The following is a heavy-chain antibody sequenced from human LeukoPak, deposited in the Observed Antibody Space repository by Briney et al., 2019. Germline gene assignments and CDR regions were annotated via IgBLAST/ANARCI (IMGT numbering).Heavy chain of an antibody. Sequence: PGGSLRLSCTASGFTFSSYAMSWVRQAPGKGLEWVSAVSGSGGSTYYADSVKGRFTISRDNSKNTPYLQMNSLRAEDTAVYYCAKEAWLVPDAFDIWGQGTMVTVSS. CDR3: AKEAWLVPDAFDI. D-gene: IGHD6-19*01. CDR1: GFTFSSYA. J-gene: IGHJ3*02. V-gene: IGHV3-23*01. CDR2: VSGSGGST.